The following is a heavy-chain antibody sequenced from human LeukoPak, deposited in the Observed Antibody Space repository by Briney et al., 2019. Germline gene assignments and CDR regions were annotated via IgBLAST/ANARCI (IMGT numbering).Heavy chain of an antibody. J-gene: IGHJ3*02. V-gene: IGHV4-59*08. CDR2: VYYSGTT. CDR1: GDSINAYY. D-gene: IGHD6-6*01. Sequence: SETLSLTCTVSGDSINAYYWSWIRQPPGQGLEWIGYVYYSGTTDYNPSLKSRVSISVDTSKNQFSLKLSSVTAADTAVYYCARHMYSSSPKRAFDIWGQGTMVTVSS. CDR3: ARHMYSSSPKRAFDI.